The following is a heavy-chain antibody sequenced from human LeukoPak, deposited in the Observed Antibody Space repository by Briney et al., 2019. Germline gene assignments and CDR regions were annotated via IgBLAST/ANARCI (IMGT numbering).Heavy chain of an antibody. V-gene: IGHV3-53*01. CDR3: ARVYGSGSYYSPPFGY. D-gene: IGHD3-10*01. CDR2: IYRGGRT. CDR1: GFIVSSNY. J-gene: IGHJ4*02. Sequence: GGSLRLSCAASGFIVSSNYMSWVRQAPGKGLEWVSVIYRGGRTNYADSVKGRFTISRDNSKNTLYLQMNSLRAEDTAVYYCARVYGSGSYYSPPFGYWGQGTLVTVSS.